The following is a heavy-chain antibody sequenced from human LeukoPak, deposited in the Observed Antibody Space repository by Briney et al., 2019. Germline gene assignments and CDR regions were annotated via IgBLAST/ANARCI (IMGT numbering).Heavy chain of an antibody. CDR1: GYTFTGYY. CDR2: INPNSGGT. Sequence: ASVKVSCKASGYTFTGYYMHWVRQAPGQGLEWMGWINPNSGGTNYAQKFQGRVTMTRDTSTSTVYMELSSLRSEDTAVYYCARAVLGSSWSYYFDYWGQGTLVTVSS. V-gene: IGHV1-2*02. CDR3: ARAVLGSSWSYYFDY. D-gene: IGHD6-13*01. J-gene: IGHJ4*02.